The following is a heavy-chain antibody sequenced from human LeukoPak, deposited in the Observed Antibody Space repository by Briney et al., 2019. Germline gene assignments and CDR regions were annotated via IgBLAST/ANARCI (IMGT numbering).Heavy chain of an antibody. V-gene: IGHV4-39*01. CDR2: IYYTGST. D-gene: IGHD1-14*01. CDR3: TTGNY. Sequence: SETLSLTCTVSGGSISSSSYYWGWIRQPPGKRLEWIGSIYYTGSTYYNPSLTSRVTISVDTSKNQFSLRLTSVTAADTAVYYCTTGNYWGQGTLVTVSS. J-gene: IGHJ4*02. CDR1: GGSISSSSYY.